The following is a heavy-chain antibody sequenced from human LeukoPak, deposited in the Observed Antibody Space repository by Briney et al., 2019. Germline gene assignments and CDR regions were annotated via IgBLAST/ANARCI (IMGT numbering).Heavy chain of an antibody. CDR2: INSDGSST. V-gene: IGHV3-74*01. J-gene: IGHJ4*02. CDR3: AIRRRYDILTGYYKDY. Sequence: GGSLRLSCAASGFPFSGYSMNWVRQAPGKGLVWVSRINSDGSSTSYADSVKGRFTISRDNAKNTLYLQMNSLRAEDTAVYYCAIRRRYDILTGYYKDYWGQGTLVTVSS. CDR1: GFPFSGYS. D-gene: IGHD3-9*01.